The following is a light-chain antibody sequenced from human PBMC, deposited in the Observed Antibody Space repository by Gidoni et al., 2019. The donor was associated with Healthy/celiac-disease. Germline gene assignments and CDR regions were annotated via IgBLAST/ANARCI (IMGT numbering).Light chain of an antibody. CDR1: QSVSSY. CDR3: QQRSNWPPIT. Sequence: EIVLTQSPATLSLSPGERATLSCRASQSVSSYLAWYQQKPGQAPRLLIYDASNRATGIPARFRGSGSGTDFTLTIRRLEPEDFAVYYCQQRSNWPPITFGQGTRLEIK. J-gene: IGKJ5*01. V-gene: IGKV3-11*01. CDR2: DAS.